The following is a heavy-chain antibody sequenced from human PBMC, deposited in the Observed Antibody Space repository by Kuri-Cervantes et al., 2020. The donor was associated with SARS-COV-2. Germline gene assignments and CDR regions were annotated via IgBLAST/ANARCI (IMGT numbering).Heavy chain of an antibody. Sequence: GGSLRLSCAASGFTFSSYWMHWVRQAPGKGLVWVSRINSDGSSTSYADSVKGRFTISRDNAKNTLYLQMNSLRAEDTAVYYCARWQRGSSWYSVSDYWGQGTLVTVSS. D-gene: IGHD6-13*01. CDR3: ARWQRGSSWYSVSDY. CDR2: INSDGSST. CDR1: GFTFSSYW. J-gene: IGHJ4*02. V-gene: IGHV3-74*01.